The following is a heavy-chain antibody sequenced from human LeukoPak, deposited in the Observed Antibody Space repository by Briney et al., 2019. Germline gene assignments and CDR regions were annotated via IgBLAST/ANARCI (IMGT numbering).Heavy chain of an antibody. Sequence: SETLSLTCTVSGGSISSYYWSWIRQPPGKGLEWIGYIYYSGSTNYNPSLKSRVTISVDTSKNQFSLKLSSVTAADTAVYYCARHSTASGYLNYFDYWGQGTLVTVSS. CDR2: IYYSGST. CDR3: ARHSTASGYLNYFDY. J-gene: IGHJ4*02. D-gene: IGHD1-1*01. V-gene: IGHV4-59*08. CDR1: GGSISSYY.